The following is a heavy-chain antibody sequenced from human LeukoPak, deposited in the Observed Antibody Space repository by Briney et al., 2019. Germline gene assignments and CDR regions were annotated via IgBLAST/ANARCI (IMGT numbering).Heavy chain of an antibody. CDR1: GGSISSSSYY. D-gene: IGHD6-6*01. V-gene: IGHV4-39*01. CDR2: IYYSGST. CDR3: ARSYSTSSSSRMFDY. Sequence: SETLSLTCTVSGGSISSSSYYWGWIRQPPGKGLEWIGSIYYSGSTYYNPSLKSRVTISVGTPKNQFSLKLSSVTAADAAVYYCARSYSTSSSSRMFDYWGHGTLVTVSS. J-gene: IGHJ4*01.